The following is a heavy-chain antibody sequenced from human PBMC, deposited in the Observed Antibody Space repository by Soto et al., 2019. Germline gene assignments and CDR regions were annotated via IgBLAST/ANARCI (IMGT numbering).Heavy chain of an antibody. V-gene: IGHV4-59*08. CDR2: IYYTGST. Sequence: QVQLQESGPGLVKPSETLSLTCSVSDDSISRYYWSWIRQPPGKGLEWIGYIYYTGSTNYSPSLKSRLTISVDTSKNQFSLKLSSVTAADTAVYYCARHTYGSGYFYGMDVWGQGTTVTVSS. J-gene: IGHJ6*02. CDR1: DDSISRYY. CDR3: ARHTYGSGYFYGMDV. D-gene: IGHD3-10*01.